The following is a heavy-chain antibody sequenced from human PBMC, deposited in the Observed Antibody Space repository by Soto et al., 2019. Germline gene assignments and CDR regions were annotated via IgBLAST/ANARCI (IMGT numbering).Heavy chain of an antibody. CDR1: GGSFSGYY. J-gene: IGHJ6*02. Sequence: SETLSLTCAVYGGSFSGYYWSWIRQPPGKGLEWIGEINHSGSTNYNPSPKSRVTISVDTSKNQFSLKLSSVTAADTAVYYCARFPYCSSTSCYGGEYYYYGMDVWGQGTTVTVSS. CDR3: ARFPYCSSTSCYGGEYYYYGMDV. CDR2: INHSGST. D-gene: IGHD2-2*01. V-gene: IGHV4-34*01.